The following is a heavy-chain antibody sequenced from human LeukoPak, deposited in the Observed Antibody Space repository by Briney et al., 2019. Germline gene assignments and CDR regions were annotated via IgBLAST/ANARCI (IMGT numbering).Heavy chain of an antibody. CDR1: GFTFSSYE. CDR3: ARDGGPEMATINFDY. D-gene: IGHD5-24*01. Sequence: GGSLRLSCAASGFTFSSYEMNWVRQAPGKGLEWVSYISSSGSTIYYADSVKGRFTISRDNAKNSLYLQINSLRAEDTAVYYCARDGGPEMATINFDYWGQGTLVTVSS. CDR2: ISSSGSTI. J-gene: IGHJ4*02. V-gene: IGHV3-48*03.